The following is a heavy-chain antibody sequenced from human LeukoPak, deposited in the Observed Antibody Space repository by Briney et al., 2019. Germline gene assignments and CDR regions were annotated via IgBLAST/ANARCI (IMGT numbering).Heavy chain of an antibody. CDR2: TYYRSKWFN. CDR1: GDSVSSNSAA. J-gene: IGHJ4*02. CDR3: ARAQRSSSWTQDYLDY. V-gene: IGHV6-1*01. D-gene: IGHD6-13*01. Sequence: SQTRSLTCAISGDSVSSNSAAWNWIRQSPSRGLEWLGRTYYRSKWFNDYALSVKGRITINPDTSKNQFSLQLNSVTPEDTAVYYCARAQRSSSWTQDYLDYWGQGALVTVSS.